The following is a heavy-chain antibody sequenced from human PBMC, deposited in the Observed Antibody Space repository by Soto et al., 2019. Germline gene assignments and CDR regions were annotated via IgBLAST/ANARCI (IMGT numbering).Heavy chain of an antibody. J-gene: IGHJ4*02. CDR3: ARGLRSVLDY. D-gene: IGHD6-6*01. CDR1: GFIFSNFG. CDR2: ISSDEKIK. Sequence: LRLSCVASGFIFSNFGMHWVRQAPGKGLEWVAVISSDEKIKQYADSVRGRFAISRDNSKNTLYLQLISLRAEDTAIYYCARGLRSVLDYWGQGTLVTVSS. V-gene: IGHV3-33*01.